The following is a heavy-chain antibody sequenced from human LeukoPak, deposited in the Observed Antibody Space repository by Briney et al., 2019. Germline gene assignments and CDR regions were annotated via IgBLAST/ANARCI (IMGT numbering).Heavy chain of an antibody. CDR3: ARGGGDGTGYYDS. Sequence: GESLQISCKGSGNSFNNFWIGWVRQLPGKGLEWMGMIYVGDSDTRYSPSFQGQVTISADKSISTAYLQWSSLKASDTAMYYCARGGGDGTGYYDSWGQGTLVTVSS. J-gene: IGHJ5*01. CDR1: GNSFNNFW. V-gene: IGHV5-51*01. D-gene: IGHD3-9*01. CDR2: IYVGDSDT.